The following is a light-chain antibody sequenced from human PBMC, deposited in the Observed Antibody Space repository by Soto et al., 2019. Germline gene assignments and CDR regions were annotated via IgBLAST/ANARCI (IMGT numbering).Light chain of an antibody. V-gene: IGKV1-5*01. Sequence: DIQMTQSPSTLSASVGDRVTITCRASQSISDSLAWYQQKPGKAPDLLLSDVSSLERGVASRFSGSGSGTEFTLNISSMQPDDFATYYCQQYHGYSRTFAQGTKVEI. CDR3: QQYHGYSRT. CDR2: DVS. J-gene: IGKJ1*01. CDR1: QSISDS.